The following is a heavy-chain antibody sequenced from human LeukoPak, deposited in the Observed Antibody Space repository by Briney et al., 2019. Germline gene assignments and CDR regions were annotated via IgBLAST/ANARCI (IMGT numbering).Heavy chain of an antibody. CDR2: IYRSGDT. D-gene: IGHD2-21*01. CDR1: GDSISSGSYY. V-gene: IGHV4-39*07. Sequence: SETLSLTCTVSGDSISSGSYYWGWIRQPPGMGLEWIGSIYRSGDTYYNPSLKGRVTISMDTSKNQFSLKLSSVTAADTAVYYCARDRDLRWFYYWGQGTLVTVSS. CDR3: ARDRDLRWFYY. J-gene: IGHJ4*02.